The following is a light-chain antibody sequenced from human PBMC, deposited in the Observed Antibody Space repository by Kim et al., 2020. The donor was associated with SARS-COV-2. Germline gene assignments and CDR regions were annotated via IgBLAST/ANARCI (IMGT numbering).Light chain of an antibody. V-gene: IGKV1-5*03. CDR2: KAS. J-gene: IGKJ2*01. CDR3: QQYKSGMYA. CDR1: QSISSW. Sequence: DIQMTQSPSTLSASVGDRVTITCRASQSISSWLAWYQQKPGKAPKLLIYKASSLESGVPSRFSGSGSGTEFTLTISSLQPDDFATYYCQQYKSGMYAFGQGTKLEIK.